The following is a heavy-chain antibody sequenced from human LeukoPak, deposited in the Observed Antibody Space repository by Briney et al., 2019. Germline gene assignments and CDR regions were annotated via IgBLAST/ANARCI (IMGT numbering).Heavy chain of an antibody. CDR1: GFTFSSYA. Sequence: GGSLRLSCAASGFTFSSYAMSWVRQAPGKGLEWVSAVSGSDGSTYYADSVKGRFTISRDNAKNSLYLQMNSLRAEDTAVYYCAIETTTGPLDYWGQGTLVTVSS. CDR2: VSGSDGST. CDR3: AIETTTGPLDY. V-gene: IGHV3-23*01. J-gene: IGHJ4*02. D-gene: IGHD1-1*01.